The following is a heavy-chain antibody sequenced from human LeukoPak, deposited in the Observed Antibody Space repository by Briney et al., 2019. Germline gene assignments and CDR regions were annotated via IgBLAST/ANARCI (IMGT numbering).Heavy chain of an antibody. Sequence: GGSLRLSCAASGFTFCSYAMSWVRQPPGKGLEWGSGISGSGDSTYYADSVKGQFAISRENSKNTLYLQMNSLRAEDTAVYYCAKEGPRGLAFDIWGQGTMVTVSS. J-gene: IGHJ3*02. CDR2: ISGSGDST. CDR1: GFTFCSYA. CDR3: AKEGPRGLAFDI. V-gene: IGHV3-23*01.